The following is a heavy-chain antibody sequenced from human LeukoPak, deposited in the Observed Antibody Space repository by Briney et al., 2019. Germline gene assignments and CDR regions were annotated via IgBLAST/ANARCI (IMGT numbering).Heavy chain of an antibody. J-gene: IGHJ3*02. Sequence: ASVKVSCKASGYTFTGYYMHWVRQAPGQGLEWMGWINLNSGGTNYAQKFQGRVTMTRDTSISTAYMELSRLRSDDTAVYYCARVSLGYSGPGGAFDIWGQGTMVTVSS. V-gene: IGHV1-2*02. CDR3: ARVSLGYSGPGGAFDI. CDR1: GYTFTGYY. D-gene: IGHD5-12*01. CDR2: INLNSGGT.